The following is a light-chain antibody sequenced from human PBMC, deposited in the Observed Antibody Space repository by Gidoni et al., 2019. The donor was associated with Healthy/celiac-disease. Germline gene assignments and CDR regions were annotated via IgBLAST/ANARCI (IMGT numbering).Light chain of an antibody. CDR1: SNNVGNQR. CDR3: SAWDSSLSSVV. J-gene: IGLJ2*01. Sequence: QAGLTQPPSVSTGLRQTATLTCTGNSNNVGNQRAAWLQQPQGQPPQPLTQRKKHRPSGISGGLTATKSRNTASLTITGLQPEDEADYYCSAWDSSLSSVVFGGGTKLTVL. V-gene: IGLV10-54*01. CDR2: RKK.